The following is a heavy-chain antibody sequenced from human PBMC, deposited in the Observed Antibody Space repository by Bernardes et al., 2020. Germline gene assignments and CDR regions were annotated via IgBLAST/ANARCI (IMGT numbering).Heavy chain of an antibody. Sequence: GGSLRLSCAGSEFSLSDHYMDWVRQAPGKGLEWIGRSRNKANSYTTQYAASVKGRFTISRDDSKNSVHLQMSSLNTEDTAVYYCGRARGTSPGSYGVEVWGQGTTVTVSS. D-gene: IGHD1-7*01. CDR1: EFSLSDHY. CDR3: GRARGTSPGSYGVEV. CDR2: SRNKANSYTT. J-gene: IGHJ6*02. V-gene: IGHV3-72*01.